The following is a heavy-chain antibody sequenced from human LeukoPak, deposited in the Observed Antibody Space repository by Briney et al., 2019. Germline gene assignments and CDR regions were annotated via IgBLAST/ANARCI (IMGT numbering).Heavy chain of an antibody. CDR3: ARHRSGWYAYDY. CDR1: GGSISSYY. V-gene: IGHV4-59*08. Sequence: SETLSLTCTVSGGSISSYYWSWIRQPPGKGLEWIGYIYYSGSTNYNPSLKSRVTISVDTSKNQFSLKLSSVTAADTAVYYCARHRSGWYAYDYWGQGTLVTVSS. D-gene: IGHD6-19*01. CDR2: IYYSGST. J-gene: IGHJ4*02.